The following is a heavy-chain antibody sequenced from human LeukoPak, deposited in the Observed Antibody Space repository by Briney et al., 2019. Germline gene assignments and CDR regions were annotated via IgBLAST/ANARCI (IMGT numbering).Heavy chain of an antibody. CDR3: ARSGYCGGDCYSLDAFDI. Sequence: SVKVSCKASGGTFSSFAISWVRQAPGQGLEWMGGIIPIFGTANYAQKSQGRVTITADESTSTAYMELSSLRSEDTAVYYCARSGYCGGDCYSLDAFDIWGQGTMVTVSS. V-gene: IGHV1-69*13. CDR1: GGTFSSFA. J-gene: IGHJ3*02. D-gene: IGHD2-21*02. CDR2: IIPIFGTA.